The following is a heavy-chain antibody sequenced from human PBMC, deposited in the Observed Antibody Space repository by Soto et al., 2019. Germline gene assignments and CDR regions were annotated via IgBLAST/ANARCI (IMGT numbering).Heavy chain of an antibody. Sequence: SETLSLTCAVYGGSFSGYYWSWIRQPPGKGLEWIGEINHSGSTNYNPSLKSRVTISVDTSKNQFSLKLSSVTAADTAVYYCAGNPTSYYYYYMDVWGKGTTVTVSS. CDR3: AGNPTSYYYYYMDV. J-gene: IGHJ6*03. CDR2: INHSGST. V-gene: IGHV4-34*01. D-gene: IGHD1-1*01. CDR1: GGSFSGYY.